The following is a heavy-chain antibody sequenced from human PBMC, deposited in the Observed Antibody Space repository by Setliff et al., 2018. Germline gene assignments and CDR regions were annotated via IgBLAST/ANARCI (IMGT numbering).Heavy chain of an antibody. Sequence: SVKVSCTASGYTFTSYDINWVRQATGQGLEWMGWMNPNSGNTGYAQKFQGRVTMTRNTSISTAYMELSSLRSEDTAVYYCARDAEGPYWNFPLGNWGQGTLVTVSS. J-gene: IGHJ4*02. CDR3: ARDAEGPYWNFPLGN. CDR2: MNPNSGNT. CDR1: GYTFTSYD. V-gene: IGHV1-8*02. D-gene: IGHD1-7*01.